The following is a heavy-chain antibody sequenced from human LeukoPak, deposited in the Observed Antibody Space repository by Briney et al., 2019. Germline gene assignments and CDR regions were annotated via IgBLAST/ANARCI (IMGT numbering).Heavy chain of an antibody. CDR2: IRYDGSNK. CDR3: AKAHPSSSSPGPLDY. Sequence: GGSLRLSRAASGFTFSSYGMHWVRQAPGKGLEWVAFIRYDGSNKYYADSVKGRFTISRENSKNTLYLQMNSLRAEDTAVYYCAKAHPSSSSPGPLDYWGQGTLVTVSS. V-gene: IGHV3-30*02. CDR1: GFTFSSYG. D-gene: IGHD6-6*01. J-gene: IGHJ4*02.